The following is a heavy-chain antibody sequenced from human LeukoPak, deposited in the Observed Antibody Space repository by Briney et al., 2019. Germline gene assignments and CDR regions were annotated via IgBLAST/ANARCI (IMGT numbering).Heavy chain of an antibody. CDR2: ISGSGGST. J-gene: IGHJ4*02. V-gene: IGHV3-23*01. CDR1: GFTFRNYV. Sequence: PGGSLRLSCEVSGFTFRNYVMTWVRQAPGKGLEWVSAISGSGGSTYYADSVKGRFTISRDNSKNTLYLQMNSLRAEDTAVYYCAKDLRHDYGDYVDYWGQGTLVTVSS. CDR3: AKDLRHDYGDYVDY. D-gene: IGHD4-17*01.